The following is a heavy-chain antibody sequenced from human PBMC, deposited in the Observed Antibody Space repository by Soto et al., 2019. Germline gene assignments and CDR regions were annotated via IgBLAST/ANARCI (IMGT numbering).Heavy chain of an antibody. Sequence: EVQLVESGGGLVQPGGSLRLSCAASGFTFSSYWMHWVRQAPGKGLVWVSRINSDGSSTSYADSVKGRFTISRDNAKNTLYLQMNSLTADDTAVYYCVSTSLVVAAATREDYWGQGTLVTVSS. CDR2: INSDGSST. CDR1: GFTFSSYW. V-gene: IGHV3-74*01. D-gene: IGHD2-15*01. CDR3: VSTSLVVAAATREDY. J-gene: IGHJ4*02.